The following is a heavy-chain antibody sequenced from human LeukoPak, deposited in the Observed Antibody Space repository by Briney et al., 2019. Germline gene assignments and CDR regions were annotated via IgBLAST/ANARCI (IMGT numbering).Heavy chain of an antibody. J-gene: IGHJ6*02. Sequence: SETLSLTCTVSGGSNSSYYWSWIRQPPGKGLEWIGYIYYSGSTNYNPSLKSRVTISVDTSKNQFSLKLSSVTAADTAVYYCARGGDFWSGYYTSYYYYGMDVWGQGTTVTVSS. CDR3: ARGGDFWSGYYTSYYYYGMDV. CDR2: IYYSGST. CDR1: GGSNSSYY. D-gene: IGHD3-3*01. V-gene: IGHV4-59*01.